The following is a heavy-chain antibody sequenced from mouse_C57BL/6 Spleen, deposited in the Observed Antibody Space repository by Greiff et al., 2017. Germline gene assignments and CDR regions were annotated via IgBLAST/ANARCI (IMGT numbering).Heavy chain of an antibody. Sequence: QVQLQQPGAELVRPGSSVKLSCKASGYNLTSSWMDWVKQRPGQGLEWVGSIYPSDSETHYNQKFKDKATLNVDKSSSTAYMQLSSLTSEDSAVYYCAREGNPGRGAYWGQGTLVTVSA. J-gene: IGHJ3*01. CDR3: AREGNPGRGAY. CDR1: GYNLTSSW. CDR2: IYPSDSET. V-gene: IGHV1-61*01.